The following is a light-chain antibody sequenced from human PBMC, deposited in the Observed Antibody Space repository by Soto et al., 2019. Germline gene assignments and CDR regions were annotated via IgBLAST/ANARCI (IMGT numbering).Light chain of an antibody. Sequence: QSVLTQPRSVSVSPGQSVTISCAGTSSDVGGYNYVSWYQQHPGKAPKLMIYDVSKRPSGVPDRFSGSKSGNTASLTISGLQADDEADYYCCSYAGRYTYVFGTGTKVTVL. V-gene: IGLV2-11*01. CDR3: CSYAGRYTYV. CDR2: DVS. J-gene: IGLJ1*01. CDR1: SSDVGGYNY.